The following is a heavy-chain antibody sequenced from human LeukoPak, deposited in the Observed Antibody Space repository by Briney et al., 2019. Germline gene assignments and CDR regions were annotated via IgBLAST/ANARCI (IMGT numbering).Heavy chain of an antibody. CDR2: ISWNSGSI. D-gene: IGHD5-18*01. Sequence: GGSLRLSCTASGFTFDDYAMHWVRQAPGKGLEWVSGISWNSGSIDYADSVKGRFIISRDNAKNSLYLQMNSLRTEDTALYYCAKVRGYSYGPFDYWGQGNLVTVSS. CDR3: AKVRGYSYGPFDY. J-gene: IGHJ4*02. V-gene: IGHV3-9*01. CDR1: GFTFDDYA.